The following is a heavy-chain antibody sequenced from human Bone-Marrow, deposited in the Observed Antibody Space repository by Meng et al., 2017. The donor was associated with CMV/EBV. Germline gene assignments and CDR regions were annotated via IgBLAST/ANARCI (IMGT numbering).Heavy chain of an antibody. Sequence: SLKISCAASGFTFDDYAMHWVRQAPGKGLEWVSGISWNSGSIGYADSVKGRFTISRDNAKNSLYLQMNSLRAEDTALYYCAKAGITLVEGGMDVWGQGNTVNVDS. J-gene: IGHJ6*01. V-gene: IGHV3-9*01. D-gene: IGHD3-3*01. CDR3: AKAGITLVEGGMDV. CDR2: ISWNSGSI. CDR1: GFTFDDYA.